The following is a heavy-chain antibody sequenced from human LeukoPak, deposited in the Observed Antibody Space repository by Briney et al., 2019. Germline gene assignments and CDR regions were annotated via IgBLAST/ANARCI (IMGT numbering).Heavy chain of an antibody. D-gene: IGHD6-19*01. CDR1: GYTFGSYG. Sequence: GASVKVSCKASGYTFGSYGVSWVRQAPGQGLEWMAWISPYNGNTNCAQKFQGRVTMTTDTSTSTAYMELRSLRADDTAVYYCARDSASVWPGSSGWSNWFDPWGQGTLVTVSS. CDR3: ARDSASVWPGSSGWSNWFDP. J-gene: IGHJ5*02. V-gene: IGHV1-18*01. CDR2: ISPYNGNT.